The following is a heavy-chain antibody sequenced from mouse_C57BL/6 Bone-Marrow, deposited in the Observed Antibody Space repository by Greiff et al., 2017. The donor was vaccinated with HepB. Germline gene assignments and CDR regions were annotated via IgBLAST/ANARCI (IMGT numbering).Heavy chain of an antibody. CDR1: GYTFTDYY. J-gene: IGHJ4*01. CDR3: ARKGTTRAMDY. Sequence: QVQLQQSGAELVRPGASVKLSCKASGYTFTDYYINWVKQRPGQGLEWIARIYPGSGNTYYNEKFKGKATLTAEKSSSTAYMQLSSLTSEDSAFYFCARKGTTRAMDYWGQGTSVTVSS. CDR2: IYPGSGNT. D-gene: IGHD1-1*01. V-gene: IGHV1-76*01.